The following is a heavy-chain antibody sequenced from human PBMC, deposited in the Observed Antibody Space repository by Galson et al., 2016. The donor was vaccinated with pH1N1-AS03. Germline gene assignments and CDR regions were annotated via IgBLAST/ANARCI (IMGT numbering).Heavy chain of an antibody. D-gene: IGHD1-26*01. J-gene: IGHJ4*02. Sequence: SLRLSCAASGFSFSYSGLSWVRQAPGKGLEWVASISGSSSYIYYGESMKGRFTISRDNAKRSLYREISGLRAEDTAVYYCARLSSNSGSFGYLDYWGQGTLVSVSS. V-gene: IGHV3-21*01. CDR1: GFSFSYSG. CDR3: ARLSSNSGSFGYLDY. CDR2: ISGSSSYI.